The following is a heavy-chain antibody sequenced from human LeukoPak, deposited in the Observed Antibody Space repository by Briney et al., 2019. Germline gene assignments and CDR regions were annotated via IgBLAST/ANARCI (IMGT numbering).Heavy chain of an antibody. CDR3: ARGGIAVAGTKAVMDV. V-gene: IGHV4-30-4*08. J-gene: IGHJ6*03. CDR1: GGSISSGDYY. D-gene: IGHD6-19*01. Sequence: SQTLSLTCTVSGGSISSGDYYWSWIRQPPGKGLEWIGYIYYSGSTYYNPSLKSRVTISVDTSKNQFSLKLSSVTAADTAVYYCARGGIAVAGTKAVMDVWGKGTTVTVSS. CDR2: IYYSGST.